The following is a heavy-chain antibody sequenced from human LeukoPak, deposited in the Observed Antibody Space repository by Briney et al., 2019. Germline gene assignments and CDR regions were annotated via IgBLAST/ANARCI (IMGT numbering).Heavy chain of an antibody. V-gene: IGHV4-59*01. J-gene: IGHJ4*02. CDR2: IYYSGST. Sequence: SETLSLTCTVSGGSISSYYWSWIRQPPGKGLEWIGYIYYSGSTNYNPSLKSRVTMSVNTSKNQFSLRLSSVTAADTAVYYCTRGTVTTYYFDCWGQGTLVTVSS. CDR3: TRGTVTTYYFDC. CDR1: GGSISSYY. D-gene: IGHD4-17*01.